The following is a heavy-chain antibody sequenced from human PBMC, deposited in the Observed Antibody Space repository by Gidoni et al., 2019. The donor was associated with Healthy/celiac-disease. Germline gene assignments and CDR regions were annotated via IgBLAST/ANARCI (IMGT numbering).Heavy chain of an antibody. D-gene: IGHD6-13*01. J-gene: IGHJ5*02. CDR3: ARDGVGSSSWYGDNWFDP. CDR2: ISAFNGNT. V-gene: IGHV1-18*01. Sequence: VHLGQPAAEVKKPGASVKDSCQASGYTLNSYGIRWVRQAPGQGLELLGWISAFNGNTNYAQKLQGRVTMTTDTSTSTAYMELRSLRSDDTAVYYCARDGVGSSSWYGDNWFDPWGQGTLVTVSS. CDR1: GYTLNSYG.